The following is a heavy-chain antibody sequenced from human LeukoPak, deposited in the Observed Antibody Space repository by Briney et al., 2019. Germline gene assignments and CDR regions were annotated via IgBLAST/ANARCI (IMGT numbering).Heavy chain of an antibody. D-gene: IGHD6-19*01. J-gene: IGHJ4*02. CDR1: GGSISSYY. CDR2: IYYSGST. Sequence: SETLSLTFTVSGGSISSYYWSWIRQPPGKGLEWIGYIYYSGSTNYNPSLKSRVTISVDTSKNQFSLKLSSVTAADTAVYYCARSYSSGWYVPYYFDYWGQGTLVTVSS. V-gene: IGHV4-59*01. CDR3: ARSYSSGWYVPYYFDY.